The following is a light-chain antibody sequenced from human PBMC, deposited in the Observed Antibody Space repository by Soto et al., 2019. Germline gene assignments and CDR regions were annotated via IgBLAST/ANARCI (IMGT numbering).Light chain of an antibody. CDR3: ASYAGGKNFYV. Sequence: HSALTQPPSASGSPGQTVTISCTGTSSDVGGYDYVSWYQQHPGEAPKLIIYEVTKRPSGVPDRFSGSKSGNTASLTVSGLQAEDEADYHCASYAGGKNFYVFGIGTKLTVL. CDR1: SSDVGGYDY. V-gene: IGLV2-8*01. J-gene: IGLJ1*01. CDR2: EVT.